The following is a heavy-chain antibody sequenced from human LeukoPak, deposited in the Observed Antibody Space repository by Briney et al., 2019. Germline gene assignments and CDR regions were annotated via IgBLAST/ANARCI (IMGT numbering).Heavy chain of an antibody. Sequence: SETLSLTCAVYGGSFSGYYWSWIRQPPGKGLEWIGEINHSGSTNYNPSLKSRVTISVDTSKNQFSLKLSSVTAADTAVYYCARGRGYCSGGSCYNYYWYFDLWGRGTLVTVSS. J-gene: IGHJ2*01. CDR2: INHSGST. D-gene: IGHD2-15*01. V-gene: IGHV4-34*01. CDR1: GGSFSGYY. CDR3: ARGRGYCSGGSCYNYYWYFDL.